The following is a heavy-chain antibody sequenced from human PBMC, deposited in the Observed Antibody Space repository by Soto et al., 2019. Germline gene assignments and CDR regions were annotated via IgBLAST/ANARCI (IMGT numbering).Heavy chain of an antibody. Sequence: QVKLVQSGAEVKKPGSSVKVSCKASGGTFSCYAISWVRQPPGQGLEWMGGIIPIFGTANYAQKFQGRVTITADESTSTAYMELSSLRSEDTAVYYCATGRDYYGMDVWGQGTTVTVSS. CDR3: ATGRDYYGMDV. J-gene: IGHJ6*02. CDR2: IIPIFGTA. D-gene: IGHD2-15*01. V-gene: IGHV1-69*01. CDR1: GGTFSCYA.